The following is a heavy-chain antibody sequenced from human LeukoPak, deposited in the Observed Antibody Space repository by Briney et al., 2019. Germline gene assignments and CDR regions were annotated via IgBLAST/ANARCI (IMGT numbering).Heavy chain of an antibody. V-gene: IGHV3-23*01. CDR2: IFGSGGST. J-gene: IGHJ4*02. CDR3: AKLPWNDVGIDY. D-gene: IGHD1-1*01. CDR1: GFTFSSYA. Sequence: GGSLRLSCAASGFTFSSYAMYWVRQAPGKGLEWVSGIFGSGGSTHYADSVKGRFTISRDNSKNTLYLQMNSLRAEDTAVYYCAKLPWNDVGIDYWGQGTQVTVSS.